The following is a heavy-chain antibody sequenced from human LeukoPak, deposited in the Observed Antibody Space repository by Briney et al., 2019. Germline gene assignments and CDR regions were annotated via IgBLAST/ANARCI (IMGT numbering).Heavy chain of an antibody. Sequence: GGSLTLSCAASGFTISRYWMSWVRHAPGQGLERVANINQDGSEKYYVDSVKGRFTISRDSANKSLYLQMNSLRAEDTAVYYCARDQAFSYYYYFMDVWGKGTTVTVSS. V-gene: IGHV3-7*01. CDR1: GFTISRYW. J-gene: IGHJ6*03. D-gene: IGHD3-3*01. CDR3: ARDQAFSYYYYFMDV. CDR2: INQDGSEK.